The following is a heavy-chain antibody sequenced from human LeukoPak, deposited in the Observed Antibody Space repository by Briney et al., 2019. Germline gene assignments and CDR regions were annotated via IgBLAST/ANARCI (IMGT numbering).Heavy chain of an antibody. D-gene: IGHD2-15*01. CDR2: INPNSGGT. V-gene: IGHV1-2*02. Sequence: ASVKVSCKASGYTFTGYYMHWVRQAPGQGLEWMGWINPNSGGTNYAQKFQGRVTMTRDTSISAAYMELSRLRSDDTAVYYCARGGSGEGYCSSSSCYGHDYWGQGTLVTVSS. CDR3: ARGGSGEGYCSSSSCYGHDY. CDR1: GYTFTGYY. J-gene: IGHJ4*02.